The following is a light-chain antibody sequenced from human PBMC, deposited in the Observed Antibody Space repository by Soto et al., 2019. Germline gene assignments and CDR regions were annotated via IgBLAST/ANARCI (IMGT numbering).Light chain of an antibody. J-gene: IGKJ1*01. CDR2: DAS. CDR1: QSVSRN. Sequence: EIVMTHSPGTLSLSPGERATLSCRASQSVSRNLAWYQQTRGQAPRLLMFDASTRATGIPARFSGSGSGTDFTLTISSLQSEDSAIYYCQQYNNWPRTFGQGTKVDIK. CDR3: QQYNNWPRT. V-gene: IGKV3-15*01.